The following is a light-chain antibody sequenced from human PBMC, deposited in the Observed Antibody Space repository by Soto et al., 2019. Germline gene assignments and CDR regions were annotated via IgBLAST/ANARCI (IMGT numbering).Light chain of an antibody. J-gene: IGKJ1*01. V-gene: IGKV3D-15*01. CDR3: QQYNNWPSIT. CDR2: DAS. Sequence: EIVLTQSPATLSLSPGERATLSCRASQSVSSYLAWYQQKPGQAPRLLIYDASTRATGIPARFSGSGSGTEFTLTISSLQSEDFAVYYCQQYNNWPSITFGQGTKVDIK. CDR1: QSVSSY.